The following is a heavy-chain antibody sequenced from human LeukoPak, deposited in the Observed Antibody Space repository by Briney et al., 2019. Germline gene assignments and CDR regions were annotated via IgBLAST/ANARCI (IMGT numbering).Heavy chain of an antibody. D-gene: IGHD6-13*01. CDR3: AKEPGIAAAEYNWFDP. Sequence: GASVKVSCKASGYTFTSYGISWVRQAPGQGLEWMGWISAYNGNTNYAQKLQGRVTMTTDTSTSTAYMELRSLRAEDTAVYYCAKEPGIAAAEYNWFDPWGQGTLVTVSS. J-gene: IGHJ5*02. V-gene: IGHV1-18*01. CDR2: ISAYNGNT. CDR1: GYTFTSYG.